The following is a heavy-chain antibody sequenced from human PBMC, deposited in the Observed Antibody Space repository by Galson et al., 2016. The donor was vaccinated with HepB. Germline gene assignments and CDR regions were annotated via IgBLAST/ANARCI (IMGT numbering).Heavy chain of an antibody. V-gene: IGHV3-23*01. CDR1: GFTFSSYA. CDR2: SGSGGPT. Sequence: SLRLSCAASGFTFSSYAMSWVRQAPEKGLEWVSSSGSGGPTYYADSVKGRFTISRDNSKNTLFLQMHSLRADDTAVYYCAKSVLEYDILTGYYRRGADYWGQGTLVTVSS. D-gene: IGHD3-9*01. J-gene: IGHJ4*02. CDR3: AKSVLEYDILTGYYRRGADY.